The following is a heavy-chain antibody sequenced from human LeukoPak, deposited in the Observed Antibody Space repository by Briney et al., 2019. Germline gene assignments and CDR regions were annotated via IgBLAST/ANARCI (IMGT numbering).Heavy chain of an antibody. CDR3: ARGRGSATLPHFDY. Sequence: PGGSLRLSCAASGFTFSSYSMNWVRQAPGKGLEWVAVISYDGSNKYYADSVKGRFTISRDNSKNTLYLQMNSLRAEDTAVYYCARGRGSATLPHFDYWGQGTLVTVSS. CDR1: GFTFSSYS. D-gene: IGHD5-24*01. V-gene: IGHV3-30*03. J-gene: IGHJ4*02. CDR2: ISYDGSNK.